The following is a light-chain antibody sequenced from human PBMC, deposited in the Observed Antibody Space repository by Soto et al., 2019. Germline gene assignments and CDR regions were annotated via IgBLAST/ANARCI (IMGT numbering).Light chain of an antibody. CDR3: QQYGSSPFT. V-gene: IGKV3-20*01. Sequence: EIVLTQSPGTLSLSPGERATLSCRASQSISSSFLAWYQQRPGQAPRLLIHGVSSKAAGIPDRFSGSGSGTDFTLTINRLEPEDFALYFCQQYGSSPFTFCPGTKLEIK. CDR2: GVS. CDR1: QSISSSF. J-gene: IGKJ3*01.